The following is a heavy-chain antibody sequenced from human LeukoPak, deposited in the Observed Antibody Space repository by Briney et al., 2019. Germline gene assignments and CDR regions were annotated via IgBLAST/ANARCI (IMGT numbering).Heavy chain of an antibody. CDR2: IKSKSDGGTT. CDR3: VTEGRFTLSFDY. D-gene: IGHD3-3*01. CDR1: GFIFTNAW. Sequence: PGGSLRLSCAASGFIFTNAWMSWFRQAPGRGLEWVGRIKSKSDGGTTDYAAPVKGRFTISRDDSKKTLYLQMNSLTTEDTAVYYCVTEGRFTLSFDYWGQGTLVTVSS. V-gene: IGHV3-15*01. J-gene: IGHJ4*02.